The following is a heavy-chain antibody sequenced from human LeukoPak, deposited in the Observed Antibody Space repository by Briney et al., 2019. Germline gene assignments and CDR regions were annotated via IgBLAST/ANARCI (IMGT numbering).Heavy chain of an antibody. D-gene: IGHD3-10*01. CDR1: GFTFSSYA. CDR3: AKVIRGFLVAFDI. J-gene: IGHJ3*02. Sequence: QPGGSLRLSCAASGFTFSSYAMTWVRQAPGKGLEWVSTVRASDDNTYYADSVKGRFTISRDNSKNTLYLQMNSLRVEDTAVYYCAKVIRGFLVAFDIWGQGTMVTVSS. CDR2: VRASDDNT. V-gene: IGHV3-23*01.